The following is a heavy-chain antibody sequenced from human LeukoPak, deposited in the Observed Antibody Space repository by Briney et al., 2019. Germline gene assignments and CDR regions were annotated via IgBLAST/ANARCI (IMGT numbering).Heavy chain of an antibody. CDR2: IYYSGNT. V-gene: IGHV4-31*03. CDR3: AGLTMTDAFDI. J-gene: IGHJ3*02. D-gene: IGHD3-22*01. Sequence: SQTLSLTCTVSGGSISSGGYYWSWIRQHPGKGREWIGYIYYSGNTYYNPSLKSRITISVDTSKNQFSLKRSSVTDADTAVYYCAGLTMTDAFDIWGQGTMVTVSS. CDR1: GGSISSGGYY.